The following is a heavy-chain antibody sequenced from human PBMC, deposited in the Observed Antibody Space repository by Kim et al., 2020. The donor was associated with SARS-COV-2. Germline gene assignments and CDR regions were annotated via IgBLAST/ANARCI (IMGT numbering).Heavy chain of an antibody. Sequence: GGSLRLSCAASGFTFSSYCMHWVRQAPGKGLVWVSSIYGGGSSAFYADSVKGRFTISRDAAKNTLFLLMNSLRVEDTAVYYCVRDTGDSNSHYGGIDVWGQGTMVTVSP. CDR1: GFTFSSYC. CDR3: VRDTGDSNSHYGGIDV. V-gene: IGHV3-74*01. CDR2: IYGGGSSA. J-gene: IGHJ3*01. D-gene: IGHD4-4*01.